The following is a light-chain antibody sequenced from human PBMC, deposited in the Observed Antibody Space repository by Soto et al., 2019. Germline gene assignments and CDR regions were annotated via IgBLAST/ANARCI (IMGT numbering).Light chain of an antibody. CDR2: SYD. V-gene: IGLV1-44*01. J-gene: IGLJ1*01. CDR1: SSNLGDNT. Sequence: QSVLTQPPSASGTPGQRVTISCSTSSSNLGDNTVNWYQQVPGAAPKLLIYSYDQRPSGVPDRFSGSKSGTSASLAISGLQSEDEADYYCAAWDASLDGYVFGTGTKVTVX. CDR3: AAWDASLDGYV.